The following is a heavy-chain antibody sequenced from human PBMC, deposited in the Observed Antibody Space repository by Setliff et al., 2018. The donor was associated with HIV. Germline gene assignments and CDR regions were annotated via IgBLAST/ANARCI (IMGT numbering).Heavy chain of an antibody. CDR2: ISVCNGHT. D-gene: IGHD6-13*01. CDR3: ARGYSSSWYNY. Sequence: ASVKVSCKASGYTFTSYGISWVRQAPGLGLEWMGWISVCNGHTNYAQKLHGRVTMTTDTSTSSAYMELRSLRSDDTAVYYCARGYSSSWYNYWGQGTLVTVSS. J-gene: IGHJ4*02. V-gene: IGHV1-18*01. CDR1: GYTFTSYG.